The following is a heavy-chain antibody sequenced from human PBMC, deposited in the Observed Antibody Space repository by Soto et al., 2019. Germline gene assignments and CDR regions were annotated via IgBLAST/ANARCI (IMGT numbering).Heavy chain of an antibody. CDR1: GFTFSSYT. Sequence: ASLRLSCAASGFTFSSYTMTWVRQAPGEGPEWVSIINPSGATTYYAGSVKGRFTISRDNSKNTLYLQMNSLRADDTAVYYCAKRLQPAVGPFDCWGLGTLVTVSS. CDR2: INPSGATT. J-gene: IGHJ4*02. CDR3: AKRLQPAVGPFDC. V-gene: IGHV3-23*01. D-gene: IGHD2-15*01.